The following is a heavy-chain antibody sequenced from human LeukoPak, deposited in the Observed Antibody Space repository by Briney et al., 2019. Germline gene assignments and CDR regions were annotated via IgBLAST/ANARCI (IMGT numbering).Heavy chain of an antibody. CDR2: MWKDGSNK. D-gene: IGHD2-2*01. J-gene: IGHJ4*02. V-gene: IGHV3-30*04. Sequence: GGSLRLSCAASGLTFSDYAVLWVRQAPGKGLEWVADMWKDGSNKLCADSVKGRFTISRENSKNTLYLQMHSLRAGDTAVYFWARDPSPCQLPAYYFDDWGQGTLVTVSS. CDR3: ARDPSPCQLPAYYFDD. CDR1: GLTFSDYA.